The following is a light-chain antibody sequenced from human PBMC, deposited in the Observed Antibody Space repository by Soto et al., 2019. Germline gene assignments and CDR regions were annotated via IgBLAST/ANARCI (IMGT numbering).Light chain of an antibody. J-gene: IGKJ1*01. V-gene: IGKV3D-20*01. CDR2: DAS. Sequence: EIGCTKCPATLTQSPGERATLSCGASQSVSSIYLAWHQQKPGLAPRLLIYDASSRATGTPGRFSGSGSGTDFTLTIIRLEPEDFAVYYCQQYGSSPQTFGHGTKVDIK. CDR1: QSVSSIY. CDR3: QQYGSSPQT.